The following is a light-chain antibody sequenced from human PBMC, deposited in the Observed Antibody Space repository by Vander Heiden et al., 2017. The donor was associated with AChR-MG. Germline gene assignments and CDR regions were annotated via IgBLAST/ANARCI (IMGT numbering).Light chain of an antibody. CDR1: SSNIGSNT. J-gene: IGLJ3*02. Sequence: QSVLTQPPPASGTPGQRVTISCSGSSSNIGSNTVNWYQQLPGTAPKLLVYNNNQRPSGVPDGFSGSKSGTSASLAISGLQSEDEADYYCATWDDSLNGLVFGGGTKLTVL. CDR3: ATWDDSLNGLV. V-gene: IGLV1-44*01. CDR2: NNN.